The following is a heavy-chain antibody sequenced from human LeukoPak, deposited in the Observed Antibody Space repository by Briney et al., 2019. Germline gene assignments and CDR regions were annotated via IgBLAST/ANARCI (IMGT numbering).Heavy chain of an antibody. CDR2: IYHSGST. Sequence: SETLSLTCTVSGGPISSSSYYWGWIRQPPGKGLEWIGSIYHSGSTYYNPSLKSRVTISVDTSKNQFSLKLSSVTAADTAVYYCARDGGIRWELDYWGQGALVTVSS. D-gene: IGHD1-26*01. J-gene: IGHJ4*02. CDR1: GGPISSSSYY. V-gene: IGHV4-39*02. CDR3: ARDGGIRWELDY.